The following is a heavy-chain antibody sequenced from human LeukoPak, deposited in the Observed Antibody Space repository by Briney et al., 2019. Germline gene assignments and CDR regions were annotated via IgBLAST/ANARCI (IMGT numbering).Heavy chain of an antibody. D-gene: IGHD3-10*01. J-gene: IGHJ4*02. CDR3: ARSDYYGSGSYYEVDY. V-gene: IGHV1-2*02. CDR1: GYTFTGYY. Sequence: ASVKVSCTASGYTFTGYYMHWVRQAPGQGREGMGWINPNSGGTNYAQKFQGRVTMTRDTSISTAYMELSRLRSDDTAVYYCARSDYYGSGSYYEVDYWGQGTLVTVSS. CDR2: INPNSGGT.